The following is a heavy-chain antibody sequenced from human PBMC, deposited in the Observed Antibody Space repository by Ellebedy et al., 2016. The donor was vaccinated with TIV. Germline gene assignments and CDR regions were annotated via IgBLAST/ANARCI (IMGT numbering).Heavy chain of an antibody. V-gene: IGHV1-2*02. J-gene: IGHJ4*02. CDR2: INPNSGDT. Sequence: AASVKVSCKASGYTFTGYYIHWVRQAPGQGLEWVALINPNSGDTAYAQNLQGRVPLTGDTSISTAYMELRRLISDDTAVYYCVRDLTNYGSSSYWGQGTPVTVSS. CDR3: VRDLTNYGSSSY. CDR1: GYTFTGYY. D-gene: IGHD3-22*01.